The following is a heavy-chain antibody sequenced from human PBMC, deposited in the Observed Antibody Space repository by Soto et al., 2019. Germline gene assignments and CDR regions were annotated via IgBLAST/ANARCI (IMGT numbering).Heavy chain of an antibody. V-gene: IGHV3-23*01. CDR2: ITDNGGST. CDR1: GFTFSSVA. CDR3: AKLYWNPRYFDY. D-gene: IGHD1-1*01. J-gene: IGHJ4*02. Sequence: EVQLLESGGGLVQPGGSLRLSCAASGFTFSSVAMTWVRQAPGKGLEWVSSITDNGGSTDYADSVKGRFTISRDNSKNTLYLQMSDLRVDDTAVYYCAKLYWNPRYFDYWGQGLRVTISS.